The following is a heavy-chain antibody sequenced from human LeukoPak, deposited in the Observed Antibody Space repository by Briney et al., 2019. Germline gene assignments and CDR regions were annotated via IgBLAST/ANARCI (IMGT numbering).Heavy chain of an antibody. CDR2: ITSSGDGT. J-gene: IGHJ4*02. D-gene: IGHD3-22*01. CDR3: AKDRPNYYGSNGHYYRRDGDY. V-gene: IGHV3-23*01. Sequence: GGSLGLSCAASGFTFSIYAMSWVRQAPGKGLQWVSSITSSGDGTYYADSVKGRFTISRDNSENMLYLQMNSLRVEDTAVYFCAKDRPNYYGSNGHYYRRDGDYWGQGTLVTVSS. CDR1: GFTFSIYA.